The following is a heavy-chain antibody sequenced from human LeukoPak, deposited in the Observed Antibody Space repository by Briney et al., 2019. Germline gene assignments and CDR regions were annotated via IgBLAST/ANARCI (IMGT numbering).Heavy chain of an antibody. CDR3: ARDPRYYYDSSGYGGAFDI. CDR1: GFTVSSNY. D-gene: IGHD3-22*01. V-gene: IGHV3-66*01. Sequence: GGSLRLSCAASGFTVSSNYMSWVRQAPGKGLEWVSVIYSGGSTYYADSVKGRFTISRDNSKNTLYLQMNSLRAEDTAVYYCARDPRYYYDSSGYGGAFDIWGQGTMVTVSS. CDR2: IYSGGST. J-gene: IGHJ3*02.